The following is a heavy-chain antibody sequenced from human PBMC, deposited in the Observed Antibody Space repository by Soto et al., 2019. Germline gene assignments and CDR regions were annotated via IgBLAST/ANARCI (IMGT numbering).Heavy chain of an antibody. CDR1: GFTFHSYN. D-gene: IGHD2-8*01. Sequence: GGSLRLSCAASGFTFHSYNMHWVRQAPGKGLEWISYISTSGFTMYYADPVKDRFTISRDNAKNSLYLQMNSLRVDDTAVYYCSRDQYCTNSNCHIYNYFCPWGRGTLVTVSS. V-gene: IGHV3-48*01. CDR3: SRDQYCTNSNCHIYNYFCP. CDR2: ISTSGFTM. J-gene: IGHJ5*02.